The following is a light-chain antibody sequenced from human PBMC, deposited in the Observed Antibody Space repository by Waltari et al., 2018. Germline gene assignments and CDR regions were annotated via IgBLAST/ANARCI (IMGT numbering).Light chain of an antibody. Sequence: DIQMTQSPSSLSASLGDRVTITCRASQSISSYLNWYQQKPGKAPKLLIYAASSLQSGVPSRFSGSGSGTDFTLTISSLQPEDFATYYCQQSYSTLFTFGPGTKVDI. J-gene: IGKJ3*01. CDR2: AAS. V-gene: IGKV1-39*01. CDR3: QQSYSTLFT. CDR1: QSISSY.